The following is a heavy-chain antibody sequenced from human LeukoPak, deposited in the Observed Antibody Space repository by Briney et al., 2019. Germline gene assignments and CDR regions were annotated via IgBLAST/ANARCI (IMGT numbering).Heavy chain of an antibody. D-gene: IGHD3-22*01. CDR3: ARADYYDSSGYTH. CDR2: ISSSGSTI. CDR1: GFTFSDYY. J-gene: IGHJ4*02. Sequence: GGSLGLSCAASGFTFSDYYMSWIRQAPGKGLEWVSYISSSGSTIYYADSVKGRFTISRDNAKNSLYLQMNSLRAEDTAVYYCARADYYDSSGYTHWGQGTLVTVSS. V-gene: IGHV3-11*01.